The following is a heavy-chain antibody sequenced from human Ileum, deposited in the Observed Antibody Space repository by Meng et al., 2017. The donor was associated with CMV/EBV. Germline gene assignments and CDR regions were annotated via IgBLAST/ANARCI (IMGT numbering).Heavy chain of an antibody. V-gene: IGHV1-2*02. D-gene: IGHD5-18*01. Sequence: CKASGYTFTDYYMHWVRQAPGQGLKWMEWINPNSGDTNYTQKFQGRVTMTRDASISTACMELSRLRSDDTAVYYCARGARYSYGACDYWGQGTLVTVSS. CDR2: INPNSGDT. CDR3: ARGARYSYGACDY. CDR1: GYTFTDYY. J-gene: IGHJ4*02.